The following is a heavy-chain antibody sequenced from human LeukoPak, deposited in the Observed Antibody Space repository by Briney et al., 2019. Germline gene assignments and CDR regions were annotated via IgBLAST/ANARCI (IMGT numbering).Heavy chain of an antibody. D-gene: IGHD6-19*01. V-gene: IGHV3-30*18. CDR3: AKERVDGDLDAFDI. CDR1: GFTFSSYG. J-gene: IGHJ3*02. CDR2: ISYDGSNK. Sequence: PGGSLRLSCAASGFTFSSYGMHWVRQAPGRGLEWVAVISYDGSNKYYADSVKGRFTISRDNSKNTLYLQMNSLRAEDTAVYYCAKERVDGDLDAFDIWGQGTMVTVSS.